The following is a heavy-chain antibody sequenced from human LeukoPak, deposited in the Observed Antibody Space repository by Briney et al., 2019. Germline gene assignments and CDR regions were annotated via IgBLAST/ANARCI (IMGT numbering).Heavy chain of an antibody. D-gene: IGHD6-13*01. J-gene: IGHJ5*02. Sequence: GGSLRLSCAASGFTFDDPGVGWVRLAPGKGLEWVSGINWNGASTGYADSVKGRFTISRDNTKNSLYLQMNSLKVEDTAFYFCARVGDSSSWFGSWFDLWGQGTLVTVSS. CDR3: ARVGDSSSWFGSWFDL. V-gene: IGHV3-20*04. CDR1: GFTFDDPG. CDR2: INWNGAST.